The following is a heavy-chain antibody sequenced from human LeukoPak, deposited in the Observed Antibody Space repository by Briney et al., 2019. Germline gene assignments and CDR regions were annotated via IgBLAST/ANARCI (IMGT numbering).Heavy chain of an antibody. V-gene: IGHV3-30*02. D-gene: IGHD1-7*01. CDR1: GFTFSSFV. Sequence: GGSLRLPCGASGFTFSSFVMHRVPQAPAKGVEWVAFIRYDGSNKYYADSVKGRFTICRDNSKNTLYLQMNSLRAEDTAVYYCAKDPTGTTVFDYYMDVWGKGTTVTVSS. J-gene: IGHJ6*03. CDR2: IRYDGSNK. CDR3: AKDPTGTTVFDYYMDV.